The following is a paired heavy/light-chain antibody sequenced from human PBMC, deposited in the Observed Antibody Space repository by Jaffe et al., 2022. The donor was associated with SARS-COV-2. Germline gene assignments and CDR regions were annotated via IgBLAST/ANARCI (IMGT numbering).Heavy chain of an antibody. CDR1: GFTLTNHG. V-gene: IGHV1-3*01. Sequence: QVHLVQSGAEVKMPGASMKVSCKGSGFTLTNHGIHWVRQAPGQRLEWMGWISGGNGNTQYSQKFQDRVTITRDTSATTAYMELSSLRSEDTAVYYCAREGPPYYYYYMDVWGRGTTVTVSS. CDR3: AREGPPYYYYYMDV. J-gene: IGHJ6*03. CDR2: ISGGNGNT.
Light chain of an antibody. J-gene: IGLJ3*02. Sequence: QTVVTQEPSFSVSPGGTVTLTCGLSSGSVSSTYYPSWYQQTPGQAPRTLIFNTNTRSSGVPDRFSGSILGNKAALTITGAQADDEADYYCVLYMGNYIWVFGGGTKLTVL. CDR3: VLYMGNYIWV. CDR1: SGSVSSTYY. V-gene: IGLV8-61*01. CDR2: NTN.